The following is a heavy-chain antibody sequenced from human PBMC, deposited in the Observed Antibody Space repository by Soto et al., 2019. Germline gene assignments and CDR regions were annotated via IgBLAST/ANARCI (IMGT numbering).Heavy chain of an antibody. CDR2: ISSNGGST. CDR3: VKGWLTLTGLNVLRFLEWSHGDAFDI. D-gene: IGHD3-3*01. J-gene: IGHJ3*02. CDR1: GFTFSSYA. V-gene: IGHV3-64D*06. Sequence: GGSLRLSCSASGFTFSSYAMHWVRQAPGKGLEYVSAISSNGGSTYYADSVKGGFTISRDNSKNMLYLQMSSLRAEDTVVYYCVKGWLTLTGLNVLRFLEWSHGDAFDIWGQGTMVTVSS.